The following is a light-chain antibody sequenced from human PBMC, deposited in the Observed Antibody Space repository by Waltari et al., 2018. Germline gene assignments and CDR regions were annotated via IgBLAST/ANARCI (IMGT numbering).Light chain of an antibody. V-gene: IGLV2-11*01. CDR1: TNDLGSYNY. J-gene: IGLJ3*02. CDR3: CSYAGSYTWV. Sequence: SALTQPRSVSGSPGQSVTISCPGTTNDLGSYNYVSWYQQHPGKAPKLLILNVTKRPSGVPDRFSGSKSGNTASLTSSGLRAEDEAEDYCCSYAGSYTWVFGGGTKLTVV. CDR2: NVT.